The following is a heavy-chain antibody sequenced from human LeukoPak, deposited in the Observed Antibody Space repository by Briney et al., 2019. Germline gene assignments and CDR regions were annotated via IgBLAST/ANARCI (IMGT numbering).Heavy chain of an antibody. CDR2: MNPNSGNT. CDR1: GYTFTSYD. D-gene: IGHD3-22*01. V-gene: IGHV1-8*01. J-gene: IGHJ4*02. Sequence: GASVKVSCKASGYTFTSYDINWVRQATGQGLEWMGWMNPNSGNTGYAQKFQGRVTMTRNTSISTAYMELSSLRSEDTAVYYCARGSFSCRITMMGLDYWGQGTLVTVSS. CDR3: ARGSFSCRITMMGLDY.